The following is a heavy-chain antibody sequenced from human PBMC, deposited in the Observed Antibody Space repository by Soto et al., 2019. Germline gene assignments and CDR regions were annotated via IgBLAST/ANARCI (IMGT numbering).Heavy chain of an antibody. J-gene: IGHJ5*02. CDR3: ARDVSMVRGEGHWFDP. V-gene: IGHV4-4*02. Sequence: SETLSLTCAVSGGSISSSNWWSWVRQPPGKGLEWIGEIYHSGSTNYNPSLKSRVTISVDKSKNQFSLKLSSVTAADTAVYYCARDVSMVRGEGHWFDPWGQGTLVTVSS. D-gene: IGHD3-10*01. CDR1: GGSISSSNW. CDR2: IYHSGST.